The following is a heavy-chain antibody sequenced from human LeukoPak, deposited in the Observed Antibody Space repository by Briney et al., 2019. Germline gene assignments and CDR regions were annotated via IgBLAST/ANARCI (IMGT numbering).Heavy chain of an antibody. CDR1: GFTFSSYA. J-gene: IGHJ4*02. V-gene: IGHV3-23*01. CDR2: ISGSGGST. Sequence: GGSLRLSCAASGFTFSSYAMSWVRQAPGKGLEWVSAISGSGGSTYYADSVKGRFTISRDNFKNTLYLQMNSLRAEDTAVYYCAKDAYYDFWSGSDYWGQGTLVTVSS. CDR3: AKDAYYDFWSGSDY. D-gene: IGHD3-3*01.